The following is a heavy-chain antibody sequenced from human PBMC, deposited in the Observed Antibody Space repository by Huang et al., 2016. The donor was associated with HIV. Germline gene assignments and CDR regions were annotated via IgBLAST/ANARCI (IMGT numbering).Heavy chain of an antibody. D-gene: IGHD7-27*01. CDR2: MSDYSGNR. J-gene: IGHJ4*02. V-gene: IGHV1-18*04. CDR1: GYNFVSYT. Sequence: QVHLVQSGAEVKKPGASVRVSCKTSGYNFVSYTIAWVRQAPGQGLEWMGWMSDYSGNRKYAQNFQVRVSMTTDRSTSTAYMERRSLRPDDTAVYYCARGVPALGIRGRYYFDSWGQGTLVTVSS. CDR3: ARGVPALGIRGRYYFDS.